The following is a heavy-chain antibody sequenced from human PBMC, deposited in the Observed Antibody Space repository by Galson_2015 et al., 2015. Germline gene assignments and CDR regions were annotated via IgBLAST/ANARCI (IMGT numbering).Heavy chain of an antibody. CDR3: AGRFDY. V-gene: IGHV3-30*03. J-gene: IGHJ4*02. Sequence: SLRLSCAASGFTFSSYGMHWVRQAPGKGLEWVAVISYDGSNKYYADSVKGRFTISRDNAKKSLYLQMNSLRDEDTAVYYCAGRFDYWGQGTLVTVSS. CDR1: GFTFSSYG. CDR2: ISYDGSNK.